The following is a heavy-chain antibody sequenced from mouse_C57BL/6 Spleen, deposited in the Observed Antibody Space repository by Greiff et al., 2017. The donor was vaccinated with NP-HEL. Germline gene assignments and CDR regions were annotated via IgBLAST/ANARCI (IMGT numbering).Heavy chain of an antibody. D-gene: IGHD2-4*01. V-gene: IGHV1-42*01. Sequence: VQLKQSGPELVKPGASVKISCKASGYSFTGYYMNWVKQSPEKSLEWIGEINPSTGGTTYNQKFKAKATLTVDKSSSTAYMQLKSLTSEDSAVYYCARRGYDYEGDYFDYWGQGTTLTVSS. CDR3: ARRGYDYEGDYFDY. CDR2: INPSTGGT. CDR1: GYSFTGYY. J-gene: IGHJ2*01.